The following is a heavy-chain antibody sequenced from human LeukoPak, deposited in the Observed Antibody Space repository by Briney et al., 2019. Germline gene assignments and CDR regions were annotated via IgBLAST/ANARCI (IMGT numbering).Heavy chain of an antibody. D-gene: IGHD3-16*01. CDR2: IYPGDSRT. Sequence: GESLKISCKGSGYSFTSHWIGWVRPLPGQGLEWMGIIYPGDSRTRYSPSFQGQVTVSVDKSISTAYLQWSSLKASDTAMYYCARHSVSRTSPSDAFNIWGQGTLVTVSS. CDR1: GYSFTSHW. V-gene: IGHV5-51*01. J-gene: IGHJ3*02. CDR3: ARHSVSRTSPSDAFNI.